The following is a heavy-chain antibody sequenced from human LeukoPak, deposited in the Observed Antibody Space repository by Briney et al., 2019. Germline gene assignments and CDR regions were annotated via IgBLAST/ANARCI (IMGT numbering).Heavy chain of an antibody. CDR2: ISAYNGNT. CDR1: GYTFTSYG. Sequence: ASVKVSCKASGYTFTSYGISWVRQAPGQGLEWMGWISAYNGNTNYAQKLQGRVTMTTDTSTSTAYMELRSLRSDDTAVYYCARESADFWSGYVYYFDYWGQGTLVTVSP. V-gene: IGHV1-18*01. D-gene: IGHD3-3*01. CDR3: ARESADFWSGYVYYFDY. J-gene: IGHJ4*02.